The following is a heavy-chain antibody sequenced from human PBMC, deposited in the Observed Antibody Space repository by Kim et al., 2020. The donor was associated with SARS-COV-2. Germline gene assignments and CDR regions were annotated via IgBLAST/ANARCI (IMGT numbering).Heavy chain of an antibody. V-gene: IGHV3-23*03. Sequence: GGSLRLSCAASGFTFSSYAMSWVRQAPGKGLEWVSVIYSGGSSTYYADSVKGRFTISRDNSKNTLYLQMNSLRAEDTAVYYCAKDLGGGSYGYWGQGTLV. D-gene: IGHD1-26*01. J-gene: IGHJ4*02. CDR2: IYSGGSST. CDR1: GFTFSSYA. CDR3: AKDLGGGSYGY.